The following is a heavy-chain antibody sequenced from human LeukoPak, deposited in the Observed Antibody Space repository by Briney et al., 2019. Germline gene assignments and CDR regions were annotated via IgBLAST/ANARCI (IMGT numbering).Heavy chain of an antibody. V-gene: IGHV4-39*01. D-gene: IGHD1-26*01. CDR3: ARHGSYYTT. CDR2: IYYSGST. J-gene: IGHJ5*02. Sequence: PSETLSLTCTVSGGSISSSSYYWGWICQPPGKGLEWIGSIYYSGSTYYNPSLKSRVTISVDTSKNQFSLKLSSVTVADTAVYYCARHGSYYTTWGQGTLVTVSS. CDR1: GGSISSSSYY.